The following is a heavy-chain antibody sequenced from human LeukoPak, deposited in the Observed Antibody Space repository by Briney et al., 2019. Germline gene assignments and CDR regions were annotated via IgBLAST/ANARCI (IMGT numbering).Heavy chain of an antibody. CDR2: ISAYNGNT. V-gene: IGHV1-18*01. CDR3: ARGGAPYDFWSGYYSPYYYGSGSYNMDV. CDR1: GYTFTSYG. J-gene: IGHJ6*03. Sequence: ASVKVSCKASGYTFTSYGISWVRQAPGQRLEWMGWISAYNGNTNYAQKLQGRVTMTTDTSTSTAYMELSSLRSEDTAVYYCARGGAPYDFWSGYYSPYYYGSGSYNMDVSGKGTTVTVSS. D-gene: IGHD3-3*01.